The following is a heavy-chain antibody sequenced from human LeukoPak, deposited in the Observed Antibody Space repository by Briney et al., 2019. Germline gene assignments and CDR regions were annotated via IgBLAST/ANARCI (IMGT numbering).Heavy chain of an antibody. CDR2: IKQDGSEK. Sequence: GGSLRLSCGASGFTFSSYWMSWVRQAPGKGLEWVANIKQDGSEKYYVDSVKGRFTISRDNAKNSLYLQMNSLRAEDTAVYYCAREIRALYYGMDVWGQGTTVTVSS. CDR1: GFTFSSYW. J-gene: IGHJ6*02. V-gene: IGHV3-7*01. CDR3: AREIRALYYGMDV.